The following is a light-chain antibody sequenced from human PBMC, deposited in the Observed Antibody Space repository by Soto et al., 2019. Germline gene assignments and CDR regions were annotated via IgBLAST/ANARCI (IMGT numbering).Light chain of an antibody. V-gene: IGKV1-39*01. CDR1: HNINPY. J-gene: IGKJ2*01. CDR2: AAS. Sequence: DVQMTQSPSSVSASGGDKVTITCRAGHNINPYLNWYQQKPGKAPKVLFYAASSLQSGIPSRFSGSGSGTDFPLTSSSLQPEDSATYYCQPTYDTYTFGQVTKLVI. CDR3: QPTYDTYT.